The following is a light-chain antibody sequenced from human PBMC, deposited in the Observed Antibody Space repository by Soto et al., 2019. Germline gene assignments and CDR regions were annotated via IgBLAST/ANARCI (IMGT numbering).Light chain of an antibody. Sequence: IVLTQSPVSLSLSPGERATLSCRASETIGRSLAWYQQRPGQAPRLLIYDASNRATGIPARFSGSGSATDFTLTISRLEPEDFVVYYCLQRSDWLTFGRGTKVEIK. CDR1: ETIGRS. CDR2: DAS. CDR3: LQRSDWLT. V-gene: IGKV3-11*01. J-gene: IGKJ1*01.